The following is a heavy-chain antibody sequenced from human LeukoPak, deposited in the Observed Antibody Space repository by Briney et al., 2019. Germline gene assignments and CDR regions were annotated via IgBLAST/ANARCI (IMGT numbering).Heavy chain of an antibody. J-gene: IGHJ5*02. CDR3: AQDRHYDFWSGYSNWFDP. D-gene: IGHD3-3*01. Sequence: GGSLRHSCAASGFTFSTYAMSWVRQAPGKGLEWVSSISGSGTNTYHADSVKGRFTISRDNSENILYLQMNSLRVDDTAVYYCAQDRHYDFWSGYSNWFDPWGQGTLVTVSS. V-gene: IGHV3-23*01. CDR2: ISGSGTNT. CDR1: GFTFSTYA.